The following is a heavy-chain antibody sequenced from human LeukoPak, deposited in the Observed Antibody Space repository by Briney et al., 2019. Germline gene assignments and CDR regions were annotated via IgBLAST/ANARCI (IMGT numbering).Heavy chain of an antibody. CDR3: ARGSIAAAGTEGDYFDY. D-gene: IGHD6-13*01. V-gene: IGHV4-34*01. Sequence: SETLSLTCAVYGGSFSGYYWSWIRQPPGKGLEWIGEINHSGSTNYNPSLKSRVTISVDTSKNQFSLKLSSVTAADTAVYYCARGSIAAAGTEGDYFDYWGQGTLVTVSS. CDR2: INHSGST. CDR1: GGSFSGYY. J-gene: IGHJ4*02.